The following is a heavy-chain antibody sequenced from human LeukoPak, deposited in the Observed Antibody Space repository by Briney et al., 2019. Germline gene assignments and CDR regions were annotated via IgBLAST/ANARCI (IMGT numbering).Heavy chain of an antibody. CDR3: ARDGGYTSSWYVLGWVNNYYYGMDV. J-gene: IGHJ6*02. CDR2: MNPNSGNT. CDR1: GYTFTSYD. D-gene: IGHD6-13*01. V-gene: IGHV1-8*01. Sequence: VASVKVSCKASGYTFTSYDINWVRQATGQGLEWMGWMNPNSGNTGYAQKFQGRVTMTRNTSISTAYMELSSLRSEDTAVYYCARDGGYTSSWYVLGWVNNYYYGMDVWGQGTTVTVSS.